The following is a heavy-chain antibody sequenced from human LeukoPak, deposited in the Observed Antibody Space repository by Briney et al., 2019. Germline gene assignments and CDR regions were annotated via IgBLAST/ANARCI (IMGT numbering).Heavy chain of an antibody. CDR3: ARLLWFGELNPDFDY. CDR2: INPNSGGT. V-gene: IGHV1-2*02. J-gene: IGHJ4*02. CDR1: GYTFTGYY. Sequence: GAPVKVSCKASGYTFTGYYMHWVRQAPGQGLEWMGWINPNSGGTNYAQKFQGRVTMTRDTSISTAYMELSRLRSDDTAVYYCARLLWFGELNPDFDYWGQGTLVTVSS. D-gene: IGHD3-10*01.